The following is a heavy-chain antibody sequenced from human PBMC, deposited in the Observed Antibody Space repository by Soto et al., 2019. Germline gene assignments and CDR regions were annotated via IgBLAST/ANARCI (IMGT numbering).Heavy chain of an antibody. CDR3: ARGSPVGAAVGTVDDWFDP. Sequence: SETLSLTCAVSGDSISSGGYYWSWIRQHPGKGLEWIGFLYYSGTTYYNPSLRSRITISADTSKNQFSLNLSSVTAADTAVYYCARGSPVGAAVGTVDDWFDPWGQGTLVTVSS. CDR2: LYYSGTT. D-gene: IGHD6-13*01. V-gene: IGHV4-31*11. J-gene: IGHJ5*02. CDR1: GDSISSGGYY.